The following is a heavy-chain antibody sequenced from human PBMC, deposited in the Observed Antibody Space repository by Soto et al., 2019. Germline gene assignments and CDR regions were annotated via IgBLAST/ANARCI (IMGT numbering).Heavy chain of an antibody. J-gene: IGHJ6*02. Sequence: PGGSLRLSCAASGFSFSRYAMSWVRQAPGQGLEWVSAITGSGDGSNYADSVKGQFTISRDNSNNTLFLQMNSLRVEDTAIYYCAKKGYGSRWGNYFYYAMDVWGQGTTVTVSS. CDR2: ITGSGDGS. CDR3: AKKGYGSRWGNYFYYAMDV. CDR1: GFSFSRYA. V-gene: IGHV3-23*01. D-gene: IGHD6-19*01.